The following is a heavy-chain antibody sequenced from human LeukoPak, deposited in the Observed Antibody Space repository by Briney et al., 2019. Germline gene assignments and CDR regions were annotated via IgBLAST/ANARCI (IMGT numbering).Heavy chain of an antibody. D-gene: IGHD2-15*01. CDR3: ARDLRWSHYWYFDL. V-gene: IGHV3-33*01. Sequence: GGSLRLSCAASGFTFSSYGMHWARQAPGKGLEWVAVIWYDGSNKYYADSVKGRFTISRDNSKNTLYLQMNSLRAEDTAVYYCARDLRWSHYWYFDLWGRGTLVTVSS. J-gene: IGHJ2*01. CDR1: GFTFSSYG. CDR2: IWYDGSNK.